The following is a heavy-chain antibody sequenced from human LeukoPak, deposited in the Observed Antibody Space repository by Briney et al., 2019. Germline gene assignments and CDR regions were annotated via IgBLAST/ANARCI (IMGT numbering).Heavy chain of an antibody. V-gene: IGHV1-3*01. D-gene: IGHD1-7*01. Sequence: ASVKVSCKASGYTFTSYAMHWVRQAPGQRLEWMGWINAGNGNTKYSQKFQGRVTITRDTSASTAYMELSSLRSEDTAVYYRARDVNYDGIDYWGQGTLVTVSS. CDR3: ARDVNYDGIDY. J-gene: IGHJ4*02. CDR1: GYTFTSYA. CDR2: INAGNGNT.